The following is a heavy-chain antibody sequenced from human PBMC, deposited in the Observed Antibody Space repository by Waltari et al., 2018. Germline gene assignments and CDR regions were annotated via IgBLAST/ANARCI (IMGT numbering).Heavy chain of an antibody. CDR3: ARDPFSGWYFDY. D-gene: IGHD6-19*01. V-gene: IGHV3-30-3*01. CDR1: GFTFSSYA. CDR2: ISYDGSNK. J-gene: IGHJ4*02. Sequence: QVQLVESGGGVVQPGRSLRLSCAAPGFTFSSYAMHCVRQAPGKGLEWVAVISYDGSNKYYADSVKGRFTISRDNSKNTLYLQMNSLRAEDTAVYYCARDPFSGWYFDYWGQGTLVTVSS.